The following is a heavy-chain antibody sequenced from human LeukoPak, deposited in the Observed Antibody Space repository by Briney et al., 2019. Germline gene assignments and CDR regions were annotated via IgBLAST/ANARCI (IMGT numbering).Heavy chain of an antibody. CDR3: AKGSARLSSSGY. Sequence: PGGSLRLSCAASGFTFSIYAMSWVRQAPGKGLEWVSSITVRGGSTYYADSVKGRFTISRDDSKNTLYLQMNSLRAEDTAVYYCAKGSARLSSSGYWGQGTLVTVSS. J-gene: IGHJ4*02. V-gene: IGHV3-23*01. CDR2: ITVRGGST. D-gene: IGHD2/OR15-2a*01. CDR1: GFTFSIYA.